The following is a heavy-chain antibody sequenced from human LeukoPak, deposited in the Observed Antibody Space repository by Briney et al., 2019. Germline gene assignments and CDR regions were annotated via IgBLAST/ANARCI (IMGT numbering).Heavy chain of an antibody. CDR2: INHSGST. Sequence: SETLSLTCAVYGGSFSGYYWSWIRQPPGKGLEWIGEINHSGSTNYNPSLKSRVTISVDTSKNQFSLQLNSVTPEDTAVYYCAGDLYYYDSSGYYPFDYWGQGTLVTVSS. CDR3: AGDLYYYDSSGYYPFDY. J-gene: IGHJ4*02. CDR1: GGSFSGYY. V-gene: IGHV4-34*01. D-gene: IGHD3-22*01.